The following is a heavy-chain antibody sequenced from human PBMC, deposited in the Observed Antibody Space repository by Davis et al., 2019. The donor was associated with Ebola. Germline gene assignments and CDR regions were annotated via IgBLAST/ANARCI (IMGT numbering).Heavy chain of an antibody. CDR1: GFTFSSYS. Sequence: GGSLRLSCAASGFTFSSYSMNWVRQAPGKGLEWVSSISSSSSYIYYADSVKGRFTISRDNAKNSLYLQMNSLRAEGTAVYYCARDWIAVSTTWFDPWGQGTLVTISS. D-gene: IGHD6-19*01. CDR3: ARDWIAVSTTWFDP. CDR2: ISSSSSYI. V-gene: IGHV3-21*01. J-gene: IGHJ5*02.